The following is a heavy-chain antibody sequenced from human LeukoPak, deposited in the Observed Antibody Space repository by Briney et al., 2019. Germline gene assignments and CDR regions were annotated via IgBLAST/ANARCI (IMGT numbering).Heavy chain of an antibody. V-gene: IGHV1-2*04. D-gene: IGHD3-9*01. J-gene: IGHJ5*02. CDR3: ARSLSLILTGARENWFDP. Sequence: ASVKVPCKASGYTFTGYYMHWVRQAPGQGLEWMGWINPDSGGTNYAQKFQGWVTMTRDTSISTAYMELSRLRSDDTAVYYCARSLSLILTGARENWFDPWGQGTLVTVSS. CDR1: GYTFTGYY. CDR2: INPDSGGT.